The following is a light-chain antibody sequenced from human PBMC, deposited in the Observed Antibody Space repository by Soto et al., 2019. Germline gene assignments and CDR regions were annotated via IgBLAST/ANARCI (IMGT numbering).Light chain of an antibody. CDR2: ATS. V-gene: IGKV3-20*01. J-gene: IGKJ2*03. CDR1: QSVSSNY. CDR3: QQYGNSPRYS. Sequence: EIVLTQSPGTLSLSPGERVTLSCRASQSVSSNYLAWYQQKPGQAPRLLIYATSSRATGIPDRFSGSGSGTYFTLTIIRLEPEDFAVYYCQQYGNSPRYSFGQGTKLEIK.